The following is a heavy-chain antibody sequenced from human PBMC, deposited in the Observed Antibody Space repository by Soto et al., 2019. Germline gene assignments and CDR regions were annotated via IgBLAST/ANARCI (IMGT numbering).Heavy chain of an antibody. J-gene: IGHJ6*02. V-gene: IGHV5-51*01. CDR3: ARKPRYYNGMDV. Sequence: GESLKISCKTSGYTFTTFWIGWVRQRPGKGLEWMGIIYPNDSDKRYNPSFQGQVTMSVDQSITTAYLQWSYLKASDTAMYYCARKPRYYNGMDVWGQGTTVTVSS. CDR1: GYTFTTFW. CDR2: IYPNDSDK.